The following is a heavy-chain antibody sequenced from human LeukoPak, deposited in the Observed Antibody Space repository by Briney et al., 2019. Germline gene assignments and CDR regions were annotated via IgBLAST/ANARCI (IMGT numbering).Heavy chain of an antibody. V-gene: IGHV3-43*01. Sequence: GGSLRLSCAASGFAFDDYSMHWVRQVPGKGLDWVSLINKRGDVIYYADSVKGRFTISRDTAKNSLYLQMNSLRAEDTAVYYCARGQYCSGTNCYIPYHFYFYMDVWGKGTTVTVSS. J-gene: IGHJ6*03. CDR2: INKRGDVI. D-gene: IGHD2-2*02. CDR3: ARGQYCSGTNCYIPYHFYFYMDV. CDR1: GFAFDDYS.